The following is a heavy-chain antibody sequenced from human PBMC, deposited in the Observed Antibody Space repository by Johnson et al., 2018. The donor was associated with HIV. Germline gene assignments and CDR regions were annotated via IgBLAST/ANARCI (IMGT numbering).Heavy chain of an antibody. CDR1: GFTFDDYG. J-gene: IGHJ3*02. D-gene: IGHD4-11*01. CDR2: ISWDGGST. CDR3: AKDTRMTTVTPGALNI. Sequence: QLVESGGGVARPGGSLRLSCEASGFTFDDYGMSWARQAPGKGLEWVSVISWDGGSTYYADSVKGRFTISSDNSKNSLYLQMNSLRVEDTALYYCAKDTRMTTVTPGALNIWGQGTMVTVSS. V-gene: IGHV3-43D*03.